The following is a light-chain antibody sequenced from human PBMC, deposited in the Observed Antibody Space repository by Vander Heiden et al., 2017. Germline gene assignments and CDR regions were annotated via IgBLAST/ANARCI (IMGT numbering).Light chain of an antibody. J-gene: IGKJ3*01. Sequence: IQLTQSPSSLSASVGDRVTITCRASQGISSYLAWYQQKPGKAPKLLIYAASTLQSGVPSRFSGSGSGTDFTLTISSLQPEEFATYYCQQLNSYHRDYFTFGPGTKVDIK. V-gene: IGKV1-9*01. CDR3: QQLNSYHRDYFT. CDR1: QGISSY. CDR2: AAS.